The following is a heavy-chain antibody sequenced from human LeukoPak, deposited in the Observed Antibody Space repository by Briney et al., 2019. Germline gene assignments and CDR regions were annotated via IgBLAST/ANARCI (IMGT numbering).Heavy chain of an antibody. CDR3: ARHHLGYCTNGVCHVDY. CDR1: GYTFTSYG. Sequence: ASVKVSCKASGYTFTSYGISWVRQAPGQGLEWMGWISAYNGNTNYAQKLQGRVTMTTDTSTSTAYMELRSLRSDDTAMYYCARHHLGYCTNGVCHVDYWGQGTLVTVSS. CDR2: ISAYNGNT. J-gene: IGHJ4*02. D-gene: IGHD2-8*01. V-gene: IGHV1-18*01.